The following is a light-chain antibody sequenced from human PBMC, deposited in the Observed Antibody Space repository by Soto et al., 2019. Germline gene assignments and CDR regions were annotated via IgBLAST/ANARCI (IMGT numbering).Light chain of an antibody. J-gene: IGKJ1*01. CDR3: QQYGRSSWT. CDR1: QSVSSSY. CDR2: GAS. Sequence: EIVLTQSPGTLSLSPGERATLSCRASQSVSSSYLAWYQQKSGKAPRLLIYGASNRATGIPDRFSGSGSGTDFTLTISRLEPEDFAVYYCQQYGRSSWTFGQGTKVEIK. V-gene: IGKV3-20*01.